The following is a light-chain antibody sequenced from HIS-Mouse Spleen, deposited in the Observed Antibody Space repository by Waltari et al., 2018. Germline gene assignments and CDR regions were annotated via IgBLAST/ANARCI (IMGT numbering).Light chain of an antibody. CDR3: QVWDSSSDHVV. CDR1: NIGSQS. Sequence: SYVLTQPPSVSVAPGKTASITCGGNNIGSQSLHLYQQKPGQAPLLVVYDDSDRPSGIPERFSCSNSGNTATLTISRVEAGDEADYYCQVWDSSSDHVVFGGGTKLTVL. V-gene: IGLV3-21*03. J-gene: IGLJ2*01. CDR2: DDS.